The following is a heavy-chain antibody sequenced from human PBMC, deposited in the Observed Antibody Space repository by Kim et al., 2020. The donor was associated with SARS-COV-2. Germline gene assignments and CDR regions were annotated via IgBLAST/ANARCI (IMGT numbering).Heavy chain of an antibody. CDR3: AKDANYDFWSEYYYYMDV. D-gene: IGHD3-3*01. J-gene: IGHJ6*03. Sequence: VKSRFTISRDNSKNTLYRQMNSLGTEDTAVYYCAKDANYDFWSEYYYYMDVWGKGTTVTVSS. V-gene: IGHV3-23*01.